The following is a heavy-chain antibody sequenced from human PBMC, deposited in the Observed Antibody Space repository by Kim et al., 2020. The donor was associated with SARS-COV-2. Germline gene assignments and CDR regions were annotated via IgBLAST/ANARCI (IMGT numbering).Heavy chain of an antibody. J-gene: IGHJ3*02. CDR1: GFTFSDHY. CDR2: TRNKANSYTT. Sequence: GGSLRLSCAASGFTFSDHYMDWVRQAPGKGLEWVGRTRNKANSYTTEYAASVKGRFTISRDDSKNSLYLQMNSLKTEDTAVYYCARELIPDPSHNAFDIWGQGTMVTVSS. CDR3: ARELIPDPSHNAFDI. V-gene: IGHV3-72*01.